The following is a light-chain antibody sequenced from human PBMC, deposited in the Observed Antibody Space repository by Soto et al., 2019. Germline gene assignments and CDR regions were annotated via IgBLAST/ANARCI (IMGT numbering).Light chain of an antibody. J-gene: IGKJ3*01. CDR1: QSISSY. V-gene: IGKV1-39*01. Sequence: DIQMTQSPSSLSASVGDILTITCRASQSISSYLNWYQQKPGKAPKHLIYAASSLQSGVPSRFSGSGSGTDFTLTISSLQPEDFATYYCQQSYSTPLTFGPGTKVDIK. CDR3: QQSYSTPLT. CDR2: AAS.